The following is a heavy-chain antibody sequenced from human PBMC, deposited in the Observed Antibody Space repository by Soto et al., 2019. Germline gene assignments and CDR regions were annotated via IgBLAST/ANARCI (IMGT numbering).Heavy chain of an antibody. V-gene: IGHV3-23*01. J-gene: IGHJ4*02. Sequence: EVQLLESGGGLVQPGGSLRLSCAASGFTFSTYAMSWVRQAPGKGLEWVSGISDSGGNTYYADSVKGRFTISRDNSKNTLYRHMNSLRAEDTALYYCAKLKAGKAIDYWGQGTLVTVSS. CDR1: GFTFSTYA. CDR3: AKLKAGKAIDY. CDR2: ISDSGGNT. D-gene: IGHD1-1*01.